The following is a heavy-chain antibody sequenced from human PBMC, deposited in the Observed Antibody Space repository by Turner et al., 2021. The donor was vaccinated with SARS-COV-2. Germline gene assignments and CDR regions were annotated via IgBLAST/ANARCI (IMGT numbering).Heavy chain of an antibody. CDR3: AREDYDGWSGYYRGWFDP. V-gene: IGHV4-59*01. Sequence: QVQLQESGPGLAKPSETLSLTCTVAGDSLSSYYWSWIRQPPGTGLEWIGCMYYRGNTNYNPSLKSPVTISVGTSKNQFSMKLSSVTAADTAVYYCAREDYDGWSGYYRGWFDPWGQGTLVTVSS. D-gene: IGHD3-3*01. J-gene: IGHJ5*02. CDR2: MYYRGNT. CDR1: GDSLSSYY.